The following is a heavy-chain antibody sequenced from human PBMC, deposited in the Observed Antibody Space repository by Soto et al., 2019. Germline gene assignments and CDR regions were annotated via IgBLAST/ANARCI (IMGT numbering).Heavy chain of an antibody. Sequence: SETLSLTCTVTGDSINNRSYYWGWIRQPPGKGLEWIGSIYYSGSTYNNPSLKSRVSMSVDTSKNQFSLKLRSVTAADTALYYCARQRTSVVTQAYFDSWGQGSLVTV. CDR1: GDSINNRSYY. D-gene: IGHD2-21*02. CDR3: ARQRTSVVTQAYFDS. CDR2: IYYSGST. V-gene: IGHV4-39*01. J-gene: IGHJ4*02.